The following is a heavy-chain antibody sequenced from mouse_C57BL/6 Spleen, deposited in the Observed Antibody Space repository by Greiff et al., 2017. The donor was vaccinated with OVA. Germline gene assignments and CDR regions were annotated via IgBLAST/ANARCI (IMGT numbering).Heavy chain of an antibody. Sequence: QVTLKESGPGILQPSQTLSLTCSFSGFSLSTFGMGVGWIRQPSGKGLEWLAHIWWDDDMYYNPALKSRFTISRDTSKNQVFLKIANVDTADTATYYCARIADDRSSLRGAMDYWGQGTSVTVSS. CDR2: IWWDDDM. CDR3: ARIADDRSSLRGAMDY. J-gene: IGHJ4*01. D-gene: IGHD1-1*01. CDR1: GFSLSTFGMG. V-gene: IGHV8-8*01.